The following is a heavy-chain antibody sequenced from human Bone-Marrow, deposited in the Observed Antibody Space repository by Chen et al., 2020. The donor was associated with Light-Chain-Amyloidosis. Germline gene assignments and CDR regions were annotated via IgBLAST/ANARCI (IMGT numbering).Heavy chain of an antibody. J-gene: IGHJ4*02. CDR2: ISSSSSYI. CDR3: ARTPGVTMIVVWAGPRSEPHYFDY. Sequence: EVQLVESGGGLVKPGGSLRLSCAASGFTFSSYSMNWVRQAPGKGLEWVSSISSSSSYIYYADSVKGRFTISRDNAKNSLYLQMNSLRAEDTAVYYCARTPGVTMIVVWAGPRSEPHYFDYWGQGTLVTVSS. CDR1: GFTFSSYS. D-gene: IGHD3-22*01. V-gene: IGHV3-21*01.